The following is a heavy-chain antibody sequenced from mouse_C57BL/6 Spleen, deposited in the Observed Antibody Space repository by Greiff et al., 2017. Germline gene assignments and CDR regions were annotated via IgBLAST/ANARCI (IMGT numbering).Heavy chain of an antibody. CDR2: ISSGGSYT. CDR3: ASQGDDVYFGY. V-gene: IGHV5-6*02. D-gene: IGHD2-3*01. J-gene: IGHJ2*01. Sequence: EVKLVESGGDLVKPGGSLKLSCAASGFTFSSYGMSWVRQTPDKRLEWVATISSGGSYTYYPDSVKGRFTISRDNAKNTLYLQMGSMKSEDTAMYYCASQGDDVYFGYWGQGTTLTVSS. CDR1: GFTFSSYG.